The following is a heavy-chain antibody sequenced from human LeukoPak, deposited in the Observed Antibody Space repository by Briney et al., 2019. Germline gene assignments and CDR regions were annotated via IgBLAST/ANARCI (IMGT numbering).Heavy chain of an antibody. D-gene: IGHD3-10*01. CDR1: GFTVSNNC. CDR2: ISSSSSTI. CDR3: ARAVPYYGSGMDYYGMDV. Sequence: PGGSLRLSCAASGFTVSNNCMIWVRQAPGKGLEWVSYISSSSSTIYYADSVKGRFTISRDNAKNSLYLQMNSLRAEDTAVYYCARAVPYYGSGMDYYGMDVWGQGTTVTVSS. J-gene: IGHJ6*02. V-gene: IGHV3-48*01.